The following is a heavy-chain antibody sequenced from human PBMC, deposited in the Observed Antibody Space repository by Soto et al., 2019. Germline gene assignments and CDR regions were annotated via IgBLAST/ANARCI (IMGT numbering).Heavy chain of an antibody. D-gene: IGHD6-19*01. V-gene: IGHV1-69*12. Sequence: QVQLVQSGTEVKKPGSSVKVSCKAYGGTFSRYAINWVRQAPGQGLEWMGGITPIFGTPNYAQKFQGRVTITADGSTKTAYMELRRLRSEDTAVYYCAQTLGLAVSGPGRFDLWGRGTLVTVTS. CDR3: AQTLGLAVSGPGRFDL. J-gene: IGHJ2*01. CDR2: ITPIFGTP. CDR1: GGTFSRYA.